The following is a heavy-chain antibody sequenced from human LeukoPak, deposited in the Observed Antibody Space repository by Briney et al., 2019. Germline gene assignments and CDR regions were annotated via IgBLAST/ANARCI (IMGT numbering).Heavy chain of an antibody. D-gene: IGHD3-10*01. V-gene: IGHV4-4*02. Sequence: PSETLSLTCAVSGGSISSSNWWSWVRQPPGKGLEWIGEIYHSGSTNYNPSLKSRVTISVDTSKNQFSLKLSSVTAADTAVYYCARGVYGSGSFGYYYYYYMDVWGKGTTVTVSS. CDR2: IYHSGST. CDR3: ARGVYGSGSFGYYYYYYMDV. J-gene: IGHJ6*03. CDR1: GGSISSSNW.